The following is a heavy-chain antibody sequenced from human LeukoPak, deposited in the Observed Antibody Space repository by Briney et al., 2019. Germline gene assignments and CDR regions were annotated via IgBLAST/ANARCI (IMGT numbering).Heavy chain of an antibody. CDR1: GFTFSSYW. Sequence: GGSLRLSCVASGFTFSSYWMHWVRQAPGKGLVWVSRINSDGSSTSYADSVKGRFTISRDNAKNTLYLQMNSLRAEDTAVYYCARGRGNWNYGIFDYWGQGTLVTVSS. V-gene: IGHV3-74*01. D-gene: IGHD1-7*01. CDR2: INSDGSST. J-gene: IGHJ4*02. CDR3: ARGRGNWNYGIFDY.